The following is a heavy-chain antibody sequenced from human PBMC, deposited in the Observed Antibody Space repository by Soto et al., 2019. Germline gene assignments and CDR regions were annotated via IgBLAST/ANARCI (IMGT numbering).Heavy chain of an antibody. V-gene: IGHV3-30-3*01. CDR1: GFTFNRYA. Sequence: QVQLVESGGDVVQPGRSLRLSCTASGFTFNRYAIHWVRQAPAQGLAWVAVILSDGSKKYYADSVKGRFTLSRDKSKNTLYVKMNSMRIDDTAVYYCTRGDIYSRIGSHTPYFDYWGKGTLVTVSS. J-gene: IGHJ4*02. CDR2: ILSDGSKK. D-gene: IGHD2-15*01. CDR3: TRGDIYSRIGSHTPYFDY.